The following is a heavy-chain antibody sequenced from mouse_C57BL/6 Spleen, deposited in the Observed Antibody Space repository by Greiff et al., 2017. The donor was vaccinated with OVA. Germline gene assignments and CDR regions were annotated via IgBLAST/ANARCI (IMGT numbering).Heavy chain of an antibody. V-gene: IGHV1-75*01. J-gene: IGHJ3*01. CDR3: ARAHYYGSSYVFAY. D-gene: IGHD1-1*01. CDR1: GYTFTDYY. Sequence: QVQLKQSGPELVKPGASVKISCKASGYTFTDYYINWVKQRPGQGLEWIGWIFPGSGSTYYNEKFKGKATLTVDKSSSTAYMLLSSLTSEDSAVYFCARAHYYGSSYVFAYWGQGTLVTVSA. CDR2: IFPGSGST.